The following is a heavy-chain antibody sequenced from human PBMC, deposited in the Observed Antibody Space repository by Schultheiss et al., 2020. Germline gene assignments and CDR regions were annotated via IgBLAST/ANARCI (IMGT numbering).Heavy chain of an antibody. J-gene: IGHJ6*02. Sequence: SETLSLTCTVSGGSISSGGYYWSWIRQPPGKGLEWIGYIYYSGSTNYNPSLKSRVTISVDTSKNQFSLKLSSVTAADTAVYYCARAEYSGSPEGYYYGMDVWGQGTTVTVSS. CDR2: IYYSGST. CDR3: ARAEYSGSPEGYYYGMDV. D-gene: IGHD1-26*01. CDR1: GGSISSGGYY. V-gene: IGHV4-61*08.